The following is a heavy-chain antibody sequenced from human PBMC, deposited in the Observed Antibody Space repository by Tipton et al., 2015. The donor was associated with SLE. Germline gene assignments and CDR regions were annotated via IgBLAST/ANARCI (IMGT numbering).Heavy chain of an antibody. D-gene: IGHD3-10*01. CDR2: IYYSGST. Sequence: TLSLTCTVSGGSISSYYWGWICQPPGKGLEWIGSIYYSGSTYYNPSLKSRVTISVDTSKNQFSLKLSSVTAADTAVYYCARGGNGSGSYYYWGQGTLVTVSS. CDR3: ARGGNGSGSYYY. J-gene: IGHJ4*02. V-gene: IGHV4-39*07. CDR1: GGSISSYY.